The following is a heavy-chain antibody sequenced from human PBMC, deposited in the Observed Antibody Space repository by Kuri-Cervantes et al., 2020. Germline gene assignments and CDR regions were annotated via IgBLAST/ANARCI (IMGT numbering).Heavy chain of an antibody. CDR3: ARDWTFSGYDDDY. D-gene: IGHD5-12*01. CDR2: TNPNSGNT. V-gene: IGHV1-8*01. CDR1: GYTFTSYD. Sequence: ASVKVSCKASGYTFTSYDINWVRQATGQGLEWMGWTNPNSGNTGYAQKFQGRVNMTRNTSISTAYMELSSLRSEDTAVYYCARDWTFSGYDDDYWGQGTLVTVSS. J-gene: IGHJ4*02.